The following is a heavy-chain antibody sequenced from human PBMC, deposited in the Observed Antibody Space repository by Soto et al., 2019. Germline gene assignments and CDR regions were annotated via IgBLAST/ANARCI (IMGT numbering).Heavy chain of an antibody. CDR3: ARAFGASIAAPAPPFDP. CDR2: IIPILGIA. J-gene: IGHJ5*02. D-gene: IGHD6-6*01. V-gene: IGHV1-69*02. CDR1: GGTFSSYT. Sequence: GASVKVSCKASGGTFSSYTISWVRQAPGQGLEWMGRIIPILGIANYAQKFQGRVTITADKSTSTAYMELSSLRSEDTAVYYCARAFGASIAAPAPPFDPWGQGTLVTVSS.